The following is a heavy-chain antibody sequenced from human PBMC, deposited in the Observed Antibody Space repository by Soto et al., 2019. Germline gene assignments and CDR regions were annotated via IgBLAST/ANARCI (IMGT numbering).Heavy chain of an antibody. V-gene: IGHV3-7*05. CDR1: GFMFSSYW. J-gene: IGHJ4*02. Sequence: EVELVESGGGLVQPGGSLRLSCAATGFMFSSYWMTWVRQAPGKGLEWVANINQNGSERYYVDSVEGRFTISRDNAKNSVFLQMENLRVEDTAMYHCATDILDFWGRGTLVTVSS. CDR3: ATDILDF. CDR2: INQNGSER. D-gene: IGHD3-9*01.